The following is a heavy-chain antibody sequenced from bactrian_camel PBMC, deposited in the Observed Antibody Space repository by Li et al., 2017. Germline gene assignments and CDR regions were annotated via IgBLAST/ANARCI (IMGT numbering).Heavy chain of an antibody. D-gene: IGHD5*01. CDR1: GYIGSWYC. Sequence: VQLVESGGGSVQAGGSLRLSCAASGYIGSWYCMAWFRRLPGKERKGVAFLDVDGTTSYTDAVKGRFTISKDAAKNTYYLLMNNLKPEDTAKYYCAAQSVGDAIKKGWLLEPDFRDWGQGTQVTVS. V-gene: IGHV3S26*01. CDR3: AAQSVGDAIKKGWLLEPDFRD. CDR2: LDVDGTT. J-gene: IGHJ6*01.